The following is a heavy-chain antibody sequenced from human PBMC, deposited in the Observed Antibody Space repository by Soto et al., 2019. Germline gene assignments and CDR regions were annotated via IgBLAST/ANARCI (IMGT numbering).Heavy chain of an antibody. Sequence: SETLSLTCTVSGGSVSSGSYYWSWIRQPPGKGLGWIGYIYYSGSTNYNPSLKSRVTISVDTSKNQFSLKQSSVTAADTAVYYCARERSMHFDYWGQGTLVTVSS. CDR1: GGSVSSGSYY. CDR2: IYYSGST. V-gene: IGHV4-61*01. CDR3: ARERSMHFDY. J-gene: IGHJ4*02.